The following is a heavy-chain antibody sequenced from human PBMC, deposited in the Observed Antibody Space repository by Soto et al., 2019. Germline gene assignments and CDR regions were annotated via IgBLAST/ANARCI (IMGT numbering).Heavy chain of an antibody. V-gene: IGHV3-23*01. Sequence: XVSLRLTFAASGFTFSSFVTNWVRQAPGKGLEWVSIVRPDVDDSHYVDSVKGRFTISRDKSKKTLHLQMDSLRPEDAAVYFRVRRAISATTSWGAFDVWGQRTVVTVSS. CDR3: VRRAISATTSWGAFDV. CDR1: GFTFSSFV. D-gene: IGHD2-2*01. J-gene: IGHJ3*01. CDR2: VRPDVDDS.